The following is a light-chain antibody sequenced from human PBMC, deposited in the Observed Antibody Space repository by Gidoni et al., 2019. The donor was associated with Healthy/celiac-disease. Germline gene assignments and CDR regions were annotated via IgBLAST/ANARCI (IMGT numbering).Light chain of an antibody. CDR2: EDN. V-gene: IGLV6-57*01. CDR1: SG. Sequence: NFMLTQPHSVSESPGKTVTISCNRSSGSSPTTVIYEDNQRPSGVPDRFSGSIDSSSNSASLTISGLKTEDEADYYCQSYDSSNPVVFGGGTKLTVL. CDR3: QSYDSSNPVV. J-gene: IGLJ2*01.